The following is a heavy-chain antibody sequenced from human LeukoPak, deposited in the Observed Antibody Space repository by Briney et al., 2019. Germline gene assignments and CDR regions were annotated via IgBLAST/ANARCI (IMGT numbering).Heavy chain of an antibody. D-gene: IGHD5-24*01. CDR3: ADVRGGDGYPHGY. CDR1: GYTFTNYG. CDR2: ISGYNGKT. Sequence: ASMKVSCKASGYTFTNYGISWVRQAPGQGLEWMGWISGYNGKTKYAEKFQGRVTMTTDTSTNTAYMELRSLRSDDTAVYYCADVRGGDGYPHGYWGQGTLVTVSS. J-gene: IGHJ4*02. V-gene: IGHV1-18*01.